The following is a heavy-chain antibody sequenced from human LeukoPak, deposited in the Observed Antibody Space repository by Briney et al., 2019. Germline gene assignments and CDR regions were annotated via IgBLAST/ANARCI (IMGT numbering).Heavy chain of an antibody. Sequence: GESLKISCEGSGYTFINYCIAWVRQMPGKGLEWMGLICPDDSNIRYSPSFQGQVTVSADKSIRTAYLQWSSLKASDTAMHYCARPYSIGRGAIEYWGQGTLVSVSS. CDR2: ICPDDSNI. CDR3: ARPYSIGRGAIEY. D-gene: IGHD6-19*01. CDR1: GYTFINYC. J-gene: IGHJ4*02. V-gene: IGHV5-51*01.